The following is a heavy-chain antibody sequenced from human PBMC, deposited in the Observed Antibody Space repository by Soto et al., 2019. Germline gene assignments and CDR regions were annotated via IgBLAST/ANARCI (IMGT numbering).Heavy chain of an antibody. CDR1: GGSISSADDY. Sequence: TSESLYLTCTVSGGSISSADDYWSWIRQSPGKGLEWIGYIYHTGSTYYTPSLKSRLTMSVDTSKNQFSLKLSSVTAADTAVYYCARGSGYDWSYFDYWGQGTLVTVSS. CDR3: ARGSGYDWSYFDY. J-gene: IGHJ4*02. D-gene: IGHD5-12*01. CDR2: IYHTGST. V-gene: IGHV4-30-4*01.